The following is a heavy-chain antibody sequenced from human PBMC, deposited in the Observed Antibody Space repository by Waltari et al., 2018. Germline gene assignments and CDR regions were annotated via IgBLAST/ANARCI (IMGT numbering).Heavy chain of an antibody. Sequence: QVQLVQSGAEVKTPGSSVKVSWKASGGTFSNYAISWVRQAPGQGLEWMGGIIPIFGTANYAQKFQGRVTITADESTSTAYMELSSLRSEDTAVYYCARDRGGTGAFDIWGQGTMVTVSS. CDR2: IIPIFGTA. J-gene: IGHJ3*02. D-gene: IGHD1-1*01. CDR3: ARDRGGTGAFDI. CDR1: GGTFSNYA. V-gene: IGHV1-69*01.